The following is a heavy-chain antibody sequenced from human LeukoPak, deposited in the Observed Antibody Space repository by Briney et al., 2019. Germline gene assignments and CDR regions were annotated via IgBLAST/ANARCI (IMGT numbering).Heavy chain of an antibody. CDR2: IYSGGST. D-gene: IGHD5-24*01. J-gene: IGHJ6*02. CDR3: ASRRSRDGYNYYYYGMDV. Sequence: GGSLRLSCAASGFTVSSNYMSWVRQAPGKGLEWVSVIYSGGSTYYADSVKGRFTISRDNSKNKLYLQMNSLRAEDTAVYYCASRRSRDGYNYYYYGMDVWGQGTTVTVSS. CDR1: GFTVSSNY. V-gene: IGHV3-53*01.